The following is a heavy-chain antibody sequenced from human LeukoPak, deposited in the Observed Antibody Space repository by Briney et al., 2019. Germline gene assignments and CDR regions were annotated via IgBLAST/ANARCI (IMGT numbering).Heavy chain of an antibody. CDR2: IRFDGSSK. V-gene: IGHV3-30*02. Sequence: GGSLRLSCAASGLRFSNYGMHWVRQAPGNGLEWVAFIRFDGSSKYFADSVKGRFIISRDNFQNTLILQMNNLKVEDTAVYYCAKVRVDTAMVDAFDIWGQGTRVVVSS. CDR3: AKVRVDTAMVDAFDI. CDR1: GLRFSNYG. D-gene: IGHD5-18*01. J-gene: IGHJ3*02.